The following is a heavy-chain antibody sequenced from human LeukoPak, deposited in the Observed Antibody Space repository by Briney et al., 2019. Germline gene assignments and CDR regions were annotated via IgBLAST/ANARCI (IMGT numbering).Heavy chain of an antibody. J-gene: IGHJ4*02. CDR3: AKDIHPGLDSGASCCFDY. D-gene: IGHD3-22*01. CDR2: ISGYNGNT. V-gene: IGHV1-18*01. Sequence: ASAKVSCKASGYTFTSYGISWVRQAPGQGLEWMGWISGYNGNTNYAQNLQGRVSMTTDTSTSTAYMELRSLRSDDTAVYYCAKDIHPGLDSGASCCFDYWGQGTLVTVSS. CDR1: GYTFTSYG.